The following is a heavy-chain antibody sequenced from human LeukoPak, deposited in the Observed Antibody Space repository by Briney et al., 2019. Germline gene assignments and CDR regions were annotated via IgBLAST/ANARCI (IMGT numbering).Heavy chain of an antibody. Sequence: PSETLSLTCAVYGGSFSGYYWSWIRQPPGKGLEWIGEINHSGSTNYNPSLKSRVTISVGTSKNQFSLKLSSVTAADTAVYYCARESIAAAGTWYYYYYMDVWGKGTTVTVSS. CDR1: GGSFSGYY. J-gene: IGHJ6*03. D-gene: IGHD6-13*01. CDR2: INHSGST. V-gene: IGHV4-34*01. CDR3: ARESIAAAGTWYYYYYMDV.